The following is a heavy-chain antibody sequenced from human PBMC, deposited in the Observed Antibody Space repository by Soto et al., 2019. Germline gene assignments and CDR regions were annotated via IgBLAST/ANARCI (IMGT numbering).Heavy chain of an antibody. D-gene: IGHD6-19*01. J-gene: IGHJ4*02. CDR2: ISGSGVST. Sequence: EVQLLASGGGLVQPGGSLRLSCAASGFTFSSYAMSWVRQAPGKGLEWVSGISGSGVSTHYADSVKGRFTISRDNSKNTLYLQMNSLRAEDTAAYYCAKEVGYSSGYDYFDYWGQGTLVTVSS. V-gene: IGHV3-23*01. CDR1: GFTFSSYA. CDR3: AKEVGYSSGYDYFDY.